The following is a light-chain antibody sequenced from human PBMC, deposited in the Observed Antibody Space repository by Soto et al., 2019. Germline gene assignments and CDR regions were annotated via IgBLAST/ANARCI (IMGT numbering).Light chain of an antibody. Sequence: IVLTQSPDTLSLSPGERVTLSCRASQSVRNNYLAWYQQKPGQAPRLLIYETYRRATGIPDRFSGSGSGIDFTLTIGRLEPEDFAVYLCQQYGGSSRTFGLGTKVEIK. J-gene: IGKJ1*01. CDR3: QQYGGSSRT. CDR1: QSVRNNY. CDR2: ETY. V-gene: IGKV3-20*01.